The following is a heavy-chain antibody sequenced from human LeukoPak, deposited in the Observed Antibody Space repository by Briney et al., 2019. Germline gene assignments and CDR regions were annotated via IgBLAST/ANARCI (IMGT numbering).Heavy chain of an antibody. CDR2: ISSSSSYI. D-gene: IGHD3-10*01. V-gene: IGHV3-21*01. J-gene: IGHJ4*02. Sequence: GGSLRLSCAASGFTFSSYEMNWVRQAPGKGLEWGSSISSSSSYIYYADSVKGPFTISRDNAKNSLYLQMNSLRVEETAVYYCARAYGSGSYYFDYWGQGTLVTVSS. CDR1: GFTFSSYE. CDR3: ARAYGSGSYYFDY.